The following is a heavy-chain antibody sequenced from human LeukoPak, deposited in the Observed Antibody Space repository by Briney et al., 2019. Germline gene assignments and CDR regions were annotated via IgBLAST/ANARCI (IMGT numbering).Heavy chain of an antibody. Sequence: PGGSLRLSCAASGFTFSSYAMSWVRQAPGKGLEWVSAISGSGGSTYYADSVKGRFTISRDNSKNTLYLQMDSLRAEDAAVYYCAKSSLEARYYDSSGYQDYWGQGTLVTVSS. D-gene: IGHD3-22*01. CDR2: ISGSGGST. J-gene: IGHJ4*02. V-gene: IGHV3-23*01. CDR3: AKSSLEARYYDSSGYQDY. CDR1: GFTFSSYA.